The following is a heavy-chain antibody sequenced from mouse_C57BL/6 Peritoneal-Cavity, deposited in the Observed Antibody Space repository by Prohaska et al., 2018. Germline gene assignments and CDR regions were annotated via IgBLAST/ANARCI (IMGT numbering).Heavy chain of an antibody. V-gene: IGHV1-61*01. Sequence: RPGSSVKLSCKASGYTFTSYCMDSVKQRPGQVLEWIGNIYPSESENHYNQEFKDKATWTVDKASSTDYMQLSSLTSEDSAVYYCARDYDFDYWGQGTTLTVSS. CDR3: ARDYDFDY. D-gene: IGHD1-1*01. CDR2: IYPSESEN. J-gene: IGHJ2*01. CDR1: GYTFTSYC.